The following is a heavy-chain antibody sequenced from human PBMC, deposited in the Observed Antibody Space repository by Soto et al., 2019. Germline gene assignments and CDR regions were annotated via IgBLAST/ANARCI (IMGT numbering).Heavy chain of an antibody. CDR1: GGSFSGYY. V-gene: IGHV4-34*01. J-gene: IGHJ5*02. D-gene: IGHD6-6*01. CDR3: ARGMGRAIAARRGNWFDP. Sequence: QVQLQQWGAGLLKPSETLSLTCAVYGGSFSGYYWSWIRQPPGKGLEWIGEINHSGSTNYNPSLKSRVTISVDTSKNQFSLKLRSVTAADTAVYYCARGMGRAIAARRGNWFDPWGQGTLVTVSS. CDR2: INHSGST.